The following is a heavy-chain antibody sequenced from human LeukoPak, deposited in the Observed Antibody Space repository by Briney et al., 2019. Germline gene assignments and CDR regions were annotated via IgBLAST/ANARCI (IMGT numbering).Heavy chain of an antibody. V-gene: IGHV3-49*04. D-gene: IGHD6-19*01. Sequence: PGGSLRLSCTASGFTFCDYAMSCVRQAPGKGLGCVGFIISKAYGGTTEYAASVKGTFTISRDDSTSIAYLQINSLKTEDTAVYYCTSGLAVAGTGYYYGMDVSGQGNTVTVSS. CDR2: IISKAYGGTT. J-gene: IGHJ6*02. CDR1: GFTFCDYA. CDR3: TSGLAVAGTGYYYGMDV.